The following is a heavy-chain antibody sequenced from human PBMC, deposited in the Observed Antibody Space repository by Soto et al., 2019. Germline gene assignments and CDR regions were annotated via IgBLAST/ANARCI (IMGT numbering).Heavy chain of an antibody. CDR3: ASGDRSGYDFNWFDP. D-gene: IGHD5-12*01. CDR2: ITYDGSNK. CDR1: GFTFSSYI. J-gene: IGHJ5*02. Sequence: QVQLVESGGGVVQPGRSLRLSCAASGFTFSSYIMHWVSQAPGKGLEWVATITYDGSNKYYTDSVKGRFTISRDNSKNTLYLQLNSLRPEDTAVYFCASGDRSGYDFNWFDPWGQGTLVTVSS. V-gene: IGHV3-30-3*01.